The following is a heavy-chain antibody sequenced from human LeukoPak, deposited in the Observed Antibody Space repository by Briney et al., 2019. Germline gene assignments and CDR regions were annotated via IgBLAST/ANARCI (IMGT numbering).Heavy chain of an antibody. V-gene: IGHV4-39*07. J-gene: IGHJ6*03. CDR1: GGSISSSSYY. Sequence: SETLSLTCTVSGGSISSSSYYWGWIRQPPGKGLEWIGSIYYSGSTYYNPSLKSRVTISVDTSKNQFSLKLSSVTAADTAVYYCARIGGVGYYYYYYMDVWGKGTTVTVSS. CDR2: IYYSGST. D-gene: IGHD3-16*01. CDR3: ARIGGVGYYYYYYMDV.